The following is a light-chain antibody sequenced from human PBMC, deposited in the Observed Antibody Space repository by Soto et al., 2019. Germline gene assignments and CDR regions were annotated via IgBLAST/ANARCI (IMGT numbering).Light chain of an antibody. CDR2: DAS. Sequence: DIQMTQSPSTLSASIGDKVTITCRASQSISNWVAWYQQKPGKAPKLLIYDASSLESGVPSRFSGSGSGREFTLTISSLQPDDFASYYCQQYSSYSLTFGGGTTVEIK. J-gene: IGKJ4*01. V-gene: IGKV1-5*01. CDR3: QQYSSYSLT. CDR1: QSISNW.